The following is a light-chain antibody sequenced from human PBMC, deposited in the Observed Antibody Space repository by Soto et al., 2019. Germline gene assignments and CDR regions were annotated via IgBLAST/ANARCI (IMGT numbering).Light chain of an antibody. CDR3: SSYTSSNNYV. Sequence: QSALTQPPPVSGSPGQSVTISCTGTSSDVGSYNRVSWYQQPLGTAPKLMIYEVSNRPSGVPDRFSGSKSGNTASLTISGLQAEDEADYYCSSYTSSNNYVFGTGTKLTVL. CDR1: SSDVGSYNR. V-gene: IGLV2-18*02. J-gene: IGLJ1*01. CDR2: EVS.